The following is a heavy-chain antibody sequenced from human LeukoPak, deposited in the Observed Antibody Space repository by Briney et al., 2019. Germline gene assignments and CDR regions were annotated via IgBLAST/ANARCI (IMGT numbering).Heavy chain of an antibody. Sequence: SETLSLTCAVSGDSISSCGHYWNWIRQRPGNGLEWIGYIFHTGSTYYNPSLKSRVTISVDTSKSQSSLKLSSVTAADTAVYYCARSPGIWNEYGRLEYWGQGALVTVSS. D-gene: IGHD1-1*01. V-gene: IGHV4-31*11. J-gene: IGHJ4*02. CDR1: GDSISSCGHY. CDR3: ARSPGIWNEYGRLEY. CDR2: IFHTGST.